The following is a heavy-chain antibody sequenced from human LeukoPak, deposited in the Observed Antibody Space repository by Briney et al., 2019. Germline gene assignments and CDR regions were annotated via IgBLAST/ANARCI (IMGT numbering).Heavy chain of an antibody. CDR3: ASSLSGAYYFDY. CDR2: IYHSGST. V-gene: IGHV4-30-2*01. D-gene: IGHD2-15*01. Sequence: SQTLSLTCAVSGGSISSGSYSWSWIRQPPGKGLEWIGYIYHSGSTYYNPSLKSRVTISVDRSKNQFSLKLSSVTAADTAVYYCASSLSGAYYFDYWGQGTLVTVSS. J-gene: IGHJ4*02. CDR1: GGSISSGSYS.